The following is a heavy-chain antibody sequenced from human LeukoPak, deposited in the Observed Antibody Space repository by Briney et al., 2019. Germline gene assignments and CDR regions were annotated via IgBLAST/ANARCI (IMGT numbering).Heavy chain of an antibody. J-gene: IGHJ5*02. CDR3: AKNPASGYYPHWFDP. D-gene: IGHD3-22*01. V-gene: IGHV3-30*02. Sequence: GGTLRLSCAASGFTFSSYGMHWVRQAPGKGLEWVAFIRCDGSNKYYADSVKGRFTISRDNSKNTLYLQMNSLRAEDTAVYYCAKNPASGYYPHWFDPWGQGTLVTVSS. CDR1: GFTFSSYG. CDR2: IRCDGSNK.